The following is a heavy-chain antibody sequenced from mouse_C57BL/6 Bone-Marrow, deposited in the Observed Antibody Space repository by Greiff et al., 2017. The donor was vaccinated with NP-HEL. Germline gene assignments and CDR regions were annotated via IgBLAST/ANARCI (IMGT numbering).Heavy chain of an antibody. D-gene: IGHD2-5*01. CDR1: GYTFTSYG. Sequence: VKVVESGAELARPGASVKLSCKASGYTFTSYGISWVKQRTGQGLEWIGEIYPRSGNTYYNEKFKGKATLTADKSSSTAYMELRSLTSEDSAVYFCASPLYYSNYGYYFDYWGQGTTLTVSS. CDR3: ASPLYYSNYGYYFDY. J-gene: IGHJ2*01. V-gene: IGHV1-81*01. CDR2: IYPRSGNT.